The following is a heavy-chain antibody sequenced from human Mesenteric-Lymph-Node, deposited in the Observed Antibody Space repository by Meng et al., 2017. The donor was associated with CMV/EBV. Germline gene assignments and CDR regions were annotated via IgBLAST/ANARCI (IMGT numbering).Heavy chain of an antibody. J-gene: IGHJ4*02. Sequence: SLKISRAASGFTFDEYAMHWVRQAPGKGLEWVSGISWNSGSIGYVDSVKGRFTISRENAKNSLYLQMNSLRAEDTALYYCVKDIYREKQVGAHDYWGQGTLVTVSS. V-gene: IGHV3-9*01. D-gene: IGHD1-26*01. CDR3: VKDIYREKQVGAHDY. CDR2: ISWNSGSI. CDR1: GFTFDEYA.